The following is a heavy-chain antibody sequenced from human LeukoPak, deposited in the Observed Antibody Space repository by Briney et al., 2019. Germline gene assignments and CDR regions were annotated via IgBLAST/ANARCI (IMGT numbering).Heavy chain of an antibody. CDR1: GGSISSYY. CDR3: ARAHGVGGVDDAFDI. V-gene: IGHV4-59*08. CDR2: IYYSGST. J-gene: IGHJ3*02. Sequence: SETLSLTCTVAGGSISSYYWSWIRQPPGKGLEWIGYIYYSGSTNYNPSLKSRVTISEDTSKNQFSLKLSSVTAADTAVYYCARAHGVGGVDDAFDIWGQGTMVTVSS. D-gene: IGHD3-16*01.